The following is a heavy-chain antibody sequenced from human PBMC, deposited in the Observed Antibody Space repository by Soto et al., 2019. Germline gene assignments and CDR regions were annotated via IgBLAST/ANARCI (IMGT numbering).Heavy chain of an antibody. Sequence: QITLKESGPPLVKPTQTLTLTCTFSGFSLSTSGVGVGWIRQPPGKALEWLALIYWDDDKRYSPSLKSRLTITKDTSKNQVVLTMTNMDPVDTATYCCAHSLIGYYYDSSGSNWFDPWGQGTLVTVSS. CDR3: AHSLIGYYYDSSGSNWFDP. V-gene: IGHV2-5*02. CDR2: IYWDDDK. CDR1: GFSLSTSGVG. D-gene: IGHD3-22*01. J-gene: IGHJ5*02.